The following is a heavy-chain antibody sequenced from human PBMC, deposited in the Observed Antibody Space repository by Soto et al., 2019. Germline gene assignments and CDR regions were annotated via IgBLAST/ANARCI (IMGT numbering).Heavy chain of an antibody. Sequence: LSETLSLTCGVYGGSFIGYYWSWILQPPGKGLDWIGEINHSGSTNYNPSLKSRVTISVDTSKNQFSLKLSSVTAADTAVYYGACGDYLSYYYSVMPFSGQGTSVTVS. CDR2: INHSGST. J-gene: IGHJ6*02. CDR3: ACGDYLSYYYSVMPF. CDR1: GGSFIGYY. V-gene: IGHV4-34*01. D-gene: IGHD2-21*02.